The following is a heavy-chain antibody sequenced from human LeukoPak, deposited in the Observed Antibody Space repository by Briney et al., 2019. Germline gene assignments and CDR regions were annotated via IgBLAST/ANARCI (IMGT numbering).Heavy chain of an antibody. CDR2: IYHSGST. CDR1: GGSISRGGYS. CDR3: ARAWGDAFDI. J-gene: IGHJ3*02. Sequence: SETLSLTCAVSGGSISRGGYSWSWIRQPPGKGLEWIGYIYHSGSTNYNPSLKSRVTISVDTSKNQFSLKLSSVTAADTAVYYCARAWGDAFDIWGQGTMVTVSS. V-gene: IGHV4-30-2*01. D-gene: IGHD3-16*01.